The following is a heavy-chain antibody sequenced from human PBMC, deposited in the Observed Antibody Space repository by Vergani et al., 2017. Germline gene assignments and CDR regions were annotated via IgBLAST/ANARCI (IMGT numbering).Heavy chain of an antibody. D-gene: IGHD2-15*01. V-gene: IGHV1-3*04. Sequence: QVQLVQSGAEVKKPGASVKVSCKASGYTFTSYAMHWVRQAPGQRLEWMGWINTGNGNTKYSQKFQGRVTITRDTSASTAYMELSSLRSEDTAVYYCAGGLTLTCSGGSCPLAFWGQGTLVTVSS. J-gene: IGHJ4*02. CDR3: AGGLTLTCSGGSCPLAF. CDR2: INTGNGNT. CDR1: GYTFTSYA.